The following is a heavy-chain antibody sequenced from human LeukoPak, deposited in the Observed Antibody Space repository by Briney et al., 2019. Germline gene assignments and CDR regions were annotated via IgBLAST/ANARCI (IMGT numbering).Heavy chain of an antibody. D-gene: IGHD3/OR15-3a*01. Sequence: GGSLRLSCAASGFTFSSYAMHWVGPAPGKGLEGVAVVSFDGDNKYYADSVKDRFSTSRDNSQNTLYLQLNSLRAEDTAVYYCARDWTLNYWGQGTLVTVSS. CDR1: GFTFSSYA. CDR3: ARDWTLNY. J-gene: IGHJ4*02. CDR2: VSFDGDNK. V-gene: IGHV3-30-3*01.